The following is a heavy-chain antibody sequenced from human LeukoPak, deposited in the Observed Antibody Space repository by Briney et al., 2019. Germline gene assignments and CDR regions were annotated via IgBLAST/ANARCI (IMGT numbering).Heavy chain of an antibody. Sequence: GGSLRLSCAASGFTFSGYGMSWVRQAPGKGLKWVSAISGSGGSTYYADSVKGRITISRDNSKNTLYLQMNSLRAEDTAVYYCVLYGDYESPDGFDIWGQGTMVTVSS. J-gene: IGHJ3*02. CDR3: VLYGDYESPDGFDI. CDR1: GFTFSGYG. D-gene: IGHD4-17*01. V-gene: IGHV3-23*01. CDR2: ISGSGGST.